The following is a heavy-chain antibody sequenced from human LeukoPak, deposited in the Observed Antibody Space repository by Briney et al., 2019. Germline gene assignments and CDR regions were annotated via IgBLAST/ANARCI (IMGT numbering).Heavy chain of an antibody. CDR1: GFSFRTYF. V-gene: IGHV3-74*01. J-gene: IGHJ4*02. CDR2: ISSDGRGT. CDR3: ARDAQRYFDY. Sequence: GGSLRLSCVVSGFSFRTYFFHWVRQVPGKGLVWVSRISSDGRGTFYADSVGGRFTISRDNDKNTVSMQMNSLRVEDTAVYYCARDAQRYFDYWGQGTLVTVSS.